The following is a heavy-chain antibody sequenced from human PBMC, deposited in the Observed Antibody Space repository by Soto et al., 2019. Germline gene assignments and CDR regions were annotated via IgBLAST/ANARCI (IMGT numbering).Heavy chain of an antibody. D-gene: IGHD2-8*01. CDR1: GFTFSSYA. V-gene: IGHV3-23*01. CDR3: AKDVLAREPYYFDY. CDR2: ISGSGGST. J-gene: IGHJ4*02. Sequence: GGSLRLSCAASGFTFSSYAMSWVRQAPGKGLEWVSAISGSGGSTYYADSVKGRFTIPRDNSKNTLYPQMNSLRAEDTAVYYCAKDVLAREPYYFDYWGQGTLVTVSS.